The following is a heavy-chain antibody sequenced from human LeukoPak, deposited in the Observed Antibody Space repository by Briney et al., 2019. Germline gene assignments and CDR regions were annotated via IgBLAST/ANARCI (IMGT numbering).Heavy chain of an antibody. CDR3: ARGSVVADAAFDI. V-gene: IGHV1-8*01. CDR2: MNPNSGNT. D-gene: IGHD2-21*01. Sequence: GASVKVSCKASGYTFTSYDINWVRQATGQGLEWMGRMNPNSGNTGYAQKFQGRVTMTRNTSISTAYMELSSLRSEDTAVYYCARGSVVADAAFDIWGQGTMVTVSS. CDR1: GYTFTSYD. J-gene: IGHJ3*02.